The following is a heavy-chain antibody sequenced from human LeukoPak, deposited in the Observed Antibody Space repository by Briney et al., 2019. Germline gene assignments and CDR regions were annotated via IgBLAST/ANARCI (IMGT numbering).Heavy chain of an antibody. CDR1: AGSISSYY. CDR2: IYLSGST. Sequence: SETLSLTCTVSAGSISSYYWSWIRQPPGKGLEWIGYIYLSGSTNYNPSLKGRVTISVDTSKNQFSLKLSSVTAADTAVYYCARRWTGDYYYGMDVWGQGTTVTVSS. D-gene: IGHD5-24*01. CDR3: ARRWTGDYYYGMDV. V-gene: IGHV4-59*08. J-gene: IGHJ6*02.